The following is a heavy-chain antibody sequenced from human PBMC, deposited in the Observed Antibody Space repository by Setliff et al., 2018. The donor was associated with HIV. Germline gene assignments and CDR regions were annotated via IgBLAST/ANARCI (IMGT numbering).Heavy chain of an antibody. Sequence: ASVKVSCKASGGTFSSYAISWVRRAPGQGPEWMGAIIPIFGTTKYAQRFQGRVTITADASTSTAYMELSGLRSEDTAVYYCAPWRKVAAPGVWFSAHDYWGQGTLVTVSS. CDR2: IIPIFGTT. J-gene: IGHJ4*02. D-gene: IGHD2-15*01. CDR3: APWRKVAAPGVWFSAHDY. CDR1: GGTFSSYA. V-gene: IGHV1-69*13.